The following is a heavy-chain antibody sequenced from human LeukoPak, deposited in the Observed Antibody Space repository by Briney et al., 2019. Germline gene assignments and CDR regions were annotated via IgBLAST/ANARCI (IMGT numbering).Heavy chain of an antibody. CDR2: IYGDGRT. D-gene: IGHD3-3*01. CDR3: ARGRALGVVSPYFDY. V-gene: IGHV3-53*01. Sequence: PGGSLRLSCTASGFTFSSHAMSWVRQAPGKGLERVSVIYGDGRTSHSASVRGRFTISRDNSKNIVSLQMNNLRAEDTAVYYCARGRALGVVSPYFDYWGQGTLVTVSS. CDR1: GFTFSSHA. J-gene: IGHJ4*02.